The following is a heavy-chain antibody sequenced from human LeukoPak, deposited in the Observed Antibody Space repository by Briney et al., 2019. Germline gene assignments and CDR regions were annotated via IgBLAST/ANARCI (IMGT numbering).Heavy chain of an antibody. CDR1: GFSFGHYW. Sequence: GGSLRLSCAASGFSFGHYWMSWVRQTPGMGLEWVANIKQDESKKYYMDTVKGRFIISRDNAMSSLYLQMNSLRAEDTAVYYCARDYYGSGSYFPWGQGTLVTVSS. CDR3: ARDYYGSGSYFP. J-gene: IGHJ5*02. D-gene: IGHD3-10*01. CDR2: IKQDESKK. V-gene: IGHV3-7*01.